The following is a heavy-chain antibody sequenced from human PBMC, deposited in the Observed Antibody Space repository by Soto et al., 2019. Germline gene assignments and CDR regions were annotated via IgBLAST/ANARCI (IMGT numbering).Heavy chain of an antibody. CDR1: GYTFTSYG. V-gene: IGHV1-18*01. Sequence: ASVKVSCKASGYTFTSYGISWVRQAPGQGLEWMGWISAYNGNTNYAQKLQGRVTMTTDTSTSTAYMELRSLRSDDTAVYYCAISQEKASIAVAGTFDYWGQGTLVTVSS. D-gene: IGHD6-19*01. CDR2: ISAYNGNT. CDR3: AISQEKASIAVAGTFDY. J-gene: IGHJ4*02.